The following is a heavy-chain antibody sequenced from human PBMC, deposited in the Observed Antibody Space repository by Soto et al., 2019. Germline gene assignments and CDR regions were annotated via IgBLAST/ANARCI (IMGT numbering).Heavy chain of an antibody. D-gene: IGHD5-12*01. CDR1: GFTFSSYA. Sequence: EVQLLESGGGLVQPGGSLRLSCAASGFTFSSYAMSWVRQAPGKGLEWVSAISGSGGSTYCADSVQGRFTLSRDNAKNTLYLQMNSLRAEDTAVYYGAKQQATPSEYSGYDYGDAFDIWGQGTMVTVSS. J-gene: IGHJ3*02. CDR3: AKQQATPSEYSGYDYGDAFDI. V-gene: IGHV3-23*01. CDR2: ISGSGGST.